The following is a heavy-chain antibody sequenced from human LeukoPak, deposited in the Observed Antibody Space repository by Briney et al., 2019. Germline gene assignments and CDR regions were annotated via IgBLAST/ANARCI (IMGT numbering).Heavy chain of an antibody. CDR3: ARDLKMGYSSGRYSWGTGSSNDY. D-gene: IGHD6-19*01. CDR2: ISTYLGDT. Sequence: ASVKVSCKASGYMFTSYGISWVRQAPGQGLEWMGWISTYLGDTNYAQKFQGRITMTTDTSTSTAYMELRSLRSDDTAVYYCARDLKMGYSSGRYSWGTGSSNDYWGQGTLVTVSS. J-gene: IGHJ4*02. CDR1: GYMFTSYG. V-gene: IGHV1-18*01.